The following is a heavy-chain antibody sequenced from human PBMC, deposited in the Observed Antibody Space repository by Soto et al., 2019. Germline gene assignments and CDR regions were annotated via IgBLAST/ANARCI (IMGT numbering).Heavy chain of an antibody. CDR2: INPNSGGT. CDR1: GYTFTGYY. J-gene: IGHJ6*02. Sequence: ASVKVSCKASGYTFTGYYMHWVRQAPGQGLEWMGWINPNSGGTNYAQKFQGRVTMTRDTSISTAYMELSRLRSDDTAVYYCARDKIVATSGGYYYYYGMDVWGQGTTVTVSS. V-gene: IGHV1-2*02. CDR3: ARDKIVATSGGYYYYYGMDV. D-gene: IGHD5-12*01.